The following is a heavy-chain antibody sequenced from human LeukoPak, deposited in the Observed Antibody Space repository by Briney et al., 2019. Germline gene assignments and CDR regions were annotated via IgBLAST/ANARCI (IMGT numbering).Heavy chain of an antibody. V-gene: IGHV4-59*11. Sequence: SETLSLTCTVSGGSISSHYWSWIRQPPGKGLEWSGYIYYSGSSKYNPSPKSRVTISVDTSKNQFSLKLSSVTAADTAVYYCARLYDSSGYTNWLDPWGQGTLVTVSS. CDR2: IYYSGSS. D-gene: IGHD3-22*01. J-gene: IGHJ5*02. CDR3: ARLYDSSGYTNWLDP. CDR1: GGSISSHY.